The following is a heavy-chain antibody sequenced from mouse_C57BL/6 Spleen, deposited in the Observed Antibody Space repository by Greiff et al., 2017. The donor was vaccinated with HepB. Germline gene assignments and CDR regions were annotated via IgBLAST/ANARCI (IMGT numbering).Heavy chain of an antibody. CDR2: INPNNGGT. D-gene: IGHD1-1*01. Sequence: VQLQQSGPELVKPGASVKISCKASGYTFTDYYMNWVKQSHGKSLEWIGDINPNNGGTSYNQKFKGKATLTVDKSSSTAYMELRSLTSEDSAVYYCARSDGSSLYAMDYWGQGTSVTVSS. CDR3: ARSDGSSLYAMDY. J-gene: IGHJ4*01. V-gene: IGHV1-26*01. CDR1: GYTFTDYY.